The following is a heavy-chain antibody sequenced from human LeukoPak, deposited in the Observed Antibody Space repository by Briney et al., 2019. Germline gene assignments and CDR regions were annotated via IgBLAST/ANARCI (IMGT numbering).Heavy chain of an antibody. J-gene: IGHJ4*02. CDR3: ARILVATIRPIDY. Sequence: ASVKVSCKASGYTFTGYYMHWVRQAPGQGLEWMGWINPNSGGTNYAQKFQGRVTMTRDTSISTAYMELSGLRSDDTAVYYCARILVATIRPIDYWGQGTLVTVSS. CDR1: GYTFTGYY. D-gene: IGHD5-12*01. V-gene: IGHV1-2*02. CDR2: INPNSGGT.